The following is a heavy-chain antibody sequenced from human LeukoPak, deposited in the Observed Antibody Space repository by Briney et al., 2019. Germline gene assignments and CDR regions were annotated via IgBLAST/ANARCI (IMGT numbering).Heavy chain of an antibody. D-gene: IGHD3-3*01. V-gene: IGHV4-39*01. CDR1: GVSISSSNSY. J-gene: IGHJ6*03. Sequence: SETLSLTCTVSGVSISSSNSYWGWIRQPPGKGLEWIGSIYYSGNTYYNASLKSQVSISIDTSKNQFSLRLTSVTAADTAVYYCARLRYYDFWSGYYTGSSFRYYYYYMDVWGKGTTVTVSS. CDR3: ARLRYYDFWSGYYTGSSFRYYYYYMDV. CDR2: IYYSGNT.